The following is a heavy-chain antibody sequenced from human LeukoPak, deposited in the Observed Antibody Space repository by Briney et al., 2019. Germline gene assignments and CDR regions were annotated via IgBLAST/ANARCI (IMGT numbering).Heavy chain of an antibody. CDR3: ARQNWNDGDF. D-gene: IGHD1-1*01. V-gene: IGHV4-59*08. Sequence: PSETLSLTCAVSGGSISTYYWSCIRQPPGKGMEWIGSHCNGGSTYHPPSLKSRVTISVDTSKNQYSLKLSSVTAADTAVYYCARQNWNDGDFWGQGTLVTVFS. CDR2: HCNGGST. CDR1: GGSISTYY. J-gene: IGHJ4*02.